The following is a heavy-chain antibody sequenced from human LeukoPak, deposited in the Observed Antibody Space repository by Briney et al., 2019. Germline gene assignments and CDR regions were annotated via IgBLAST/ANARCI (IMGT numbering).Heavy chain of an antibody. D-gene: IGHD5-24*01. J-gene: IGHJ4*02. CDR3: ARGDVYGFHS. CDR1: GYTFSAYN. CDR2: VNPPSGGT. V-gene: IGHV1-2*02. Sequence: AALKVSCMASGYTFSAYNVHWVRHAPGQGLEWMGWVNPPSGGTNYAQKFQGRVAMTRDTSISTVYMELSRLRSDDTAFYYCARGDVYGFHSWGQGTLVTVSS.